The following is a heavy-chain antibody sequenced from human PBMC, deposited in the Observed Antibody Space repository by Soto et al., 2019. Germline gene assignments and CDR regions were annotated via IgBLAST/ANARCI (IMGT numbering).Heavy chain of an antibody. CDR1: GFTFSSYG. CDR2: ISYDGSNK. V-gene: IGHV3-30*03. D-gene: IGHD6-13*01. Sequence: PGGSLRLSCAASGFTFSSYGMHWVRQAPGKGLEWVAVISYDGSNKYYADSVKGRFTISRDNSKNTLYLQMNSLRAEDTAVYYCAGAAGTGDYDLYYFDYWGQGTLVTVSS. CDR3: AGAAGTGDYDLYYFDY. J-gene: IGHJ4*02.